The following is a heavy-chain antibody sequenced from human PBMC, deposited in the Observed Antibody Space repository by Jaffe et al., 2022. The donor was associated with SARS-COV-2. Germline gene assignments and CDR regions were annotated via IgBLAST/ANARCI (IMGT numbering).Heavy chain of an antibody. CDR1: GFTFDDYA. J-gene: IGHJ5*02. CDR2: IRSKTYGGTL. Sequence: EVQLVESGGGLVEPGRSLRLSCTTSGFTFDDYAMSWLRQAPGKGLEWVGFIRSKTYGGTLQYAASVEGRFAISREDSKSIAYLQMNSLKTEDTAVYFCARMTHNWFDAWGQGTLVTVSS. CDR3: ARMTHNWFDA. V-gene: IGHV3-49*03.